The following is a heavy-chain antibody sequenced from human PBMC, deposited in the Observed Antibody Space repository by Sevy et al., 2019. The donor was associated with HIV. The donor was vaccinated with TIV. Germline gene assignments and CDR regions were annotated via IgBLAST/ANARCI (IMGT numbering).Heavy chain of an antibody. Sequence: GGSLRLSCAASGFTFSSYAMHWVRQAPGKGLEWVAVISYDGSNKYYADSVKGRFTISRDNSKNTLYLQMNSLRAEDTAVYYCAGGGGIQLSRVWVYSGQGTMVTVSS. J-gene: IGHJ4*02. V-gene: IGHV3-30-3*01. CDR3: AGGGGIQLSRVWVY. CDR2: ISYDGSNK. CDR1: GFTFSSYA. D-gene: IGHD5-18*01.